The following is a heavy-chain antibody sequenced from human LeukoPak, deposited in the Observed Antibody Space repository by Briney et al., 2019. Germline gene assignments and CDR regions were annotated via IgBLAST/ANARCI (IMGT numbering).Heavy chain of an antibody. CDR2: IYYSGST. J-gene: IGHJ4*02. V-gene: IGHV4-39*01. CDR3: TRRGGGSGSGWDED. CDR1: GVSIINSNHY. D-gene: IGHD6-19*01. Sequence: SETLSLTCTVSGVSIINSNHYWGWIRQPPGKGLEWIGSIYYSGSTYYKPSLESRVTISVDTSKNQFSLKLSSVTAADTAVYYCTRRGGGSGSGWDEDWGQGTLVTVSS.